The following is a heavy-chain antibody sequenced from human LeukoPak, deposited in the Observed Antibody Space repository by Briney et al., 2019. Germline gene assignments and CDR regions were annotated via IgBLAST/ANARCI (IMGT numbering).Heavy chain of an antibody. J-gene: IGHJ3*01. Sequence: GGSLRLSCAASGFTFSPYTMHWFRQPPGKGPEWVSYINTGSTTIYYADSVKGRFTISRDNAKNSVYLHLNSLRAEDTAVYHCARDSSVCEFDVWGQGTLVTVSS. V-gene: IGHV3-48*01. CDR1: GFTFSPYT. D-gene: IGHD6-6*01. CDR3: ARDSSVCEFDV. CDR2: INTGSTTI.